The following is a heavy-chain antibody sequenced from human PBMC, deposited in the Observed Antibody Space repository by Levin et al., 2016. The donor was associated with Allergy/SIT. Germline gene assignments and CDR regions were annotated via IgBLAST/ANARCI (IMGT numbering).Heavy chain of an antibody. Sequence: SETLSLTCTVSGGSISSSSYYWGWIRQPPGKGLEWIGSIYYSGSTYYNPSLKSRVTISVDTSKNQFSLKLSSVTAADTAVYYCARELGYSYGIDYWGQGTLVTVSS. CDR1: GGSISSSSYY. D-gene: IGHD5-18*01. CDR3: ARELGYSYGIDY. J-gene: IGHJ4*02. CDR2: IYYSGST. V-gene: IGHV4-39*02.